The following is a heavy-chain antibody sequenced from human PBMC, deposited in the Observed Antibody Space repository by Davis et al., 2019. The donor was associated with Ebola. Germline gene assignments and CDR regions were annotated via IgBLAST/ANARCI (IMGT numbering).Heavy chain of an antibody. CDR2: ISYDGSNK. D-gene: IGHD3-16*01. Sequence: GESLKISCAASGFTFSNYAMHWVRQAPGKGLEWVAVISYDGSNKYYADSVKGRFTISRDNSKNTLYLQMNSLRAEDTAVYYCTREPWGGMDVWGQGTTVTASS. J-gene: IGHJ6*02. CDR3: TREPWGGMDV. CDR1: GFTFSNYA. V-gene: IGHV3-30*04.